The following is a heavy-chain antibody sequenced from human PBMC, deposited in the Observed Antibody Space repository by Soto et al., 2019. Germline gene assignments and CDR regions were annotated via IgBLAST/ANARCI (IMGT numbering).Heavy chain of an antibody. CDR3: ATALGSSGWFDY. J-gene: IGHJ4*02. V-gene: IGHV1-18*01. CDR1: AYSSTIYG. CDR2: IRPHNGDT. Sequence: QVQLVQSGPEVKNPGASVKVSCKASAYSSTIYGITWVRQAPGQGLEWMGWIRPHNGDTQYAQRVQGRVTMTTDPSTTTVFMDLRTLRSDDTAVYYCATALGSSGWFDYWGPGTLVTVPS. D-gene: IGHD6-19*01.